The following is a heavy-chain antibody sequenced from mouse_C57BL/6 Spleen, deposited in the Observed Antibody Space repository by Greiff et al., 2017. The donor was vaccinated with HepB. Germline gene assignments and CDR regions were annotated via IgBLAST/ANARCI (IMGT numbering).Heavy chain of an antibody. CDR3: AREGYYDDVGYFDV. J-gene: IGHJ1*03. Sequence: EVKLMESGPGLVKPSQSLSLTCSVTGYSITSGYYWNWIRQFPGNKLEWMGYISYDGSNNYNPSLKNRISITRDTSKNQFFLKLNSVTTEDTATYYCAREGYYDDVGYFDVWGTGTTVTVSS. CDR2: ISYDGSN. CDR1: GYSITSGYY. V-gene: IGHV3-6*01. D-gene: IGHD2-4*01.